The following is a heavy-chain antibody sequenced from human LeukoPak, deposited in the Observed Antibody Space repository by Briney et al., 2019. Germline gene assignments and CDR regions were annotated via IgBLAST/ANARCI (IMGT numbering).Heavy chain of an antibody. V-gene: IGHV3-33*05. CDR2: ILYDGSNK. CDR1: GFTFSDYG. J-gene: IGHJ6*03. CDR3: AKGAGEGYMDV. Sequence: GGSLRLSCAASGFTFSDYGMHWVRQAPGKGLEWVALILYDGSNKYYADSVKGRFAISRDDFKNTLYLQMNSLRAEDTALYYCAKGAGEGYMDVWGKGTTVTVSS. D-gene: IGHD3-16*01.